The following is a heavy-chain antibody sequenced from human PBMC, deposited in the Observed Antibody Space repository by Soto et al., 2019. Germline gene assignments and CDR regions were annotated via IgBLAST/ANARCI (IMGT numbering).Heavy chain of an antibody. CDR1: GCSISSYY. J-gene: IGHJ5*02. CDR2: IYYSGST. D-gene: IGHD3-3*01. V-gene: IGHV4-59*12. CDR3: ARDLGATVSIFGVVIRRNWFDP. Sequence: SETLSLTCTASGCSISSYYWSWIRQPPGKGLEWVGYIYYSGSTNYNPSLKSRVTISVDTSKNQFSLQLSSVTAADTAVYYCARDLGATVSIFGVVIRRNWFDPWGQGTLVTVSS.